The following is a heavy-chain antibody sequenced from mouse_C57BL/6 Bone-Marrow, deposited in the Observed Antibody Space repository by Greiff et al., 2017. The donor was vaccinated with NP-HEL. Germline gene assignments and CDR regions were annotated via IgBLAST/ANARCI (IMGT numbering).Heavy chain of an antibody. Sequence: EVQRVESGPELVKPGASVKIPCKASGYTFTDYNMDWVKQSHGKSLEWIGDINPNNGGTIYNQKFKGKATLTVDKSSSTAYMELRSLTSEDTAVYYCARNYAYGNYLYYFDYWGQGTTLTVSS. CDR3: ARNYAYGNYLYYFDY. CDR2: INPNNGGT. D-gene: IGHD2-1*01. CDR1: GYTFTDYN. V-gene: IGHV1-18*01. J-gene: IGHJ2*01.